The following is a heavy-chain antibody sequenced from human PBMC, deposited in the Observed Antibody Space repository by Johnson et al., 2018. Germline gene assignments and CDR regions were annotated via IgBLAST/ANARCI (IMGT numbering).Heavy chain of an antibody. CDR3: ARKRYYDGGGRGAFDI. CDR2: INSDGSNT. D-gene: IGHD3-22*01. J-gene: IGHJ3*02. CDR1: GFAFSGYW. V-gene: IGHV3-74*02. Sequence: VQLVESGGGLVQPGGSLRLSCAASGFAFSGYWMHWVRQAPGKGLVWVSRINSDGSNTNYADSVKGRFTISRDNAKNTLYLQMNSLRAEDTAVYYWARKRYYDGGGRGAFDIWGQGTMVTVSS.